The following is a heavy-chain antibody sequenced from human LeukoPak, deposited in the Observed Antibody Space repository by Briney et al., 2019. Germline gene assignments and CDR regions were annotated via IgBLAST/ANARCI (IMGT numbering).Heavy chain of an antibody. CDR2: IYYSGST. V-gene: IGHV4-39*01. D-gene: IGHD3-3*01. CDR3: VSFWSGYLDN. CDR1: GGSISSSSYY. J-gene: IGHJ4*02. Sequence: SETLSLTCTVSGGSISSSSYYWGWIRQPPGKGLEWIGSIYYSGSTYYNPSLKSRVTISVDTSKNQFSLKLSSVTAADTAVYYCVSFWSGYLDNWGQGTLVTVSS.